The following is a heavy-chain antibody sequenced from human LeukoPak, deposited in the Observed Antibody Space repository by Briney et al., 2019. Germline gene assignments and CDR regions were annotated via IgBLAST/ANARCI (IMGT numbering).Heavy chain of an antibody. Sequence: SETLSLTCTVSGGSISSYYWSWIRQSPGKGLEWIGYIYYTETSCNPSLKSRVTISADTSKNQFSLKLYSVTAADTAVYYCATRKLGNDYWGQGTLVTVSS. J-gene: IGHJ4*02. CDR1: GGSISSYY. CDR2: IYYTET. D-gene: IGHD7-27*01. CDR3: ATRKLGNDY. V-gene: IGHV4-59*01.